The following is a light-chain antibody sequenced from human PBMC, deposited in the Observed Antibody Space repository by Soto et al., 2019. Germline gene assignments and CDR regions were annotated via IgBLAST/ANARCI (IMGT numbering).Light chain of an antibody. CDR2: RNN. J-gene: IGLJ2*01. V-gene: IGLV1-47*01. CDR1: SSNIGSNY. Sequence: QSVLTQPPSASGTPGQRVTISCSGSSSNIGSNYVYWYQQLPGTAPKLLIYRNNQRPSGVPDRFSGSKSGTSASLALSGLRSEDEAGYYCATWDDSLTGVVFGGGTQLTVL. CDR3: ATWDDSLTGVV.